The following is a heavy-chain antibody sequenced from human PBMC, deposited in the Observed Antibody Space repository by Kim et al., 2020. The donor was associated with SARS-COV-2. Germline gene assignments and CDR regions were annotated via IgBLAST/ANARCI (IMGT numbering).Heavy chain of an antibody. CDR2: IIPIFGTA. CDR3: ARVKSWAYGDNYYYYGMDV. V-gene: IGHV1-69*13. Sequence: SVKVSCKASGGTFSSYAISWVRQAPGQGLEWMGGIIPIFGTANYAQKFQGRVTITADESTSTAYMELSSLRSEDTAVYYCARVKSWAYGDNYYYYGMDVWGQGTTVTVSS. CDR1: GGTFSSYA. D-gene: IGHD4-17*01. J-gene: IGHJ6*02.